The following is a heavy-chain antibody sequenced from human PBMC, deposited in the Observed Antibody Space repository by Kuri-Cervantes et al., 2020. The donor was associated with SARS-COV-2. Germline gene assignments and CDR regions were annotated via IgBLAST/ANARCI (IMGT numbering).Heavy chain of an antibody. J-gene: IGHJ4*02. CDR3: ARGLELRSGYFDY. Sequence: GGSLRLSCAASGFTFSSYAISWVRQAPGQGLEWMGRIIPILGIANYAQKFQGRVTITADKSTSTAYMELSSLRSEDTAVYYCARGLELRSGYFDYWGQGTLVTVSS. CDR1: GFTFSSYA. D-gene: IGHD1-7*01. CDR2: IIPILGIA. V-gene: IGHV1-69*04.